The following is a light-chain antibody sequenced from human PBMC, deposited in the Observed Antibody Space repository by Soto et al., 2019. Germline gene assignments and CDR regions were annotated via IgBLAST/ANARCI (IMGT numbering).Light chain of an antibody. J-gene: IGKJ4*01. CDR2: DAS. V-gene: IGKV3-11*01. CDR1: QSVSSY. Sequence: ETVLTQSPVTLSLSPGERATLSCRASQSVSSYLAWYQQKPGQAPRLLIYDASNRATGIPARFSGSGSGTDFALTISNLEPEGVAVYYCQQRGNWPLTFGGGTKVEIK. CDR3: QQRGNWPLT.